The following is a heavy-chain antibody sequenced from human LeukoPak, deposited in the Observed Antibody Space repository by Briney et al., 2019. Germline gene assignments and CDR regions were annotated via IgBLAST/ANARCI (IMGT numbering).Heavy chain of an antibody. Sequence: ASVKVSCKASGHTFTSYGISWVRQAPGQGLEWMGWISAYNGNTNYAQKLQGRVTMTTDTSTSTAYMELRSLRSDDTAVYYCARDLSYYYGSGSYYFDYWGQGTLVTVSS. CDR2: ISAYNGNT. D-gene: IGHD3-10*01. J-gene: IGHJ4*02. CDR1: GHTFTSYG. V-gene: IGHV1-18*04. CDR3: ARDLSYYYGSGSYYFDY.